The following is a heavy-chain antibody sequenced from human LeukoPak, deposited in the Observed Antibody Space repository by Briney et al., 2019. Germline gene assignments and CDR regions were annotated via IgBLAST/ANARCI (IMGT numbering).Heavy chain of an antibody. CDR3: TSQYYDSSGYYYYFDY. CDR2: IRSKAYGGTT. J-gene: IGHJ4*02. Sequence: PGGSLRLSCTASGFTFGDYAMSWFRQAPGKGLEWVGFIRSKAYGGTTEYAASVKGGFTISRDDSKSIAYLQMNSLKTEDTAVYYCTSQYYDSSGYYYYFDYWGQGTLVTVSS. CDR1: GFTFGDYA. V-gene: IGHV3-49*03. D-gene: IGHD3-22*01.